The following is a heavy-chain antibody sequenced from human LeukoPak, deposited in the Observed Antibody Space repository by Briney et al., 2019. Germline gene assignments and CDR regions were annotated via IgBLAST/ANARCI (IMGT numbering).Heavy chain of an antibody. CDR2: LYSDGDT. CDR1: GFALSSNY. Sequence: PGGSLRLSCTASGFALSSNYVGWVRQAPGGGLHWVSLLYSDGDTYYADSVKGRFTISRDTSKNTLYLQMNSLRAEDTAVYYCATHVGYSGYAVEDSWGQGTLVTVSS. CDR3: ATHVGYSGYAVEDS. D-gene: IGHD5-12*01. J-gene: IGHJ5*01. V-gene: IGHV3-66*04.